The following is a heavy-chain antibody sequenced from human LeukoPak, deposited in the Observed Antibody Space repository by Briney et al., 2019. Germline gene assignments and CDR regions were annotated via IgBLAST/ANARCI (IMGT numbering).Heavy chain of an antibody. D-gene: IGHD6-13*01. J-gene: IGHJ4*02. CDR2: IYPGDSDT. CDR1: GYSFTNYW. CDR3: ARGIAEAAVTKFDY. Sequence: GESLKISCKGSGYSFTNYWIGWVRQMPGKGLEWMGIIYPGDSDTRYSPSFQGQVTISADKSISIAYLQWSSLKAWDTAIYYCARGIAEAAVTKFDYWGQGTLVTVSS. V-gene: IGHV5-51*01.